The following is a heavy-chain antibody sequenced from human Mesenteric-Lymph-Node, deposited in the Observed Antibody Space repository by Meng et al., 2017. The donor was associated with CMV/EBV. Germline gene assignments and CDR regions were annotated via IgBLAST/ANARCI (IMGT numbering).Heavy chain of an antibody. CDR3: ARGGVLAASGSHDY. CDR1: GYTFTGYY. D-gene: IGHD6-13*01. Sequence: SGYTFTGYYMHWVRQAPGQGLEWMGRINPNSGGTNYAQKFQGRVTMTRDTSISTAYMELSRLRSDDTTVYYCARGGVLAASGSHDYWGQGTLVTVSS. CDR2: INPNSGGT. J-gene: IGHJ4*02. V-gene: IGHV1-2*06.